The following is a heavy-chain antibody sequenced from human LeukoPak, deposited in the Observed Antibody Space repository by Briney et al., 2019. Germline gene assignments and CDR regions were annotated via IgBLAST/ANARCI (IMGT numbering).Heavy chain of an antibody. CDR2: INHSGST. CDR3: ARGGCCSSTSCREFYYYYGMDV. Sequence: SETLSLTCAVYGGSFSGYYWSWIRQPPGKGLEWIGEINHSGSTNYNPSLKSRVTISVDTSKNQFSLKLSSVTAADTAVYYCARGGCCSSTSCREFYYYYGMDVWGKGTTVTVSS. CDR1: GGSFSGYY. D-gene: IGHD2-2*01. J-gene: IGHJ6*04. V-gene: IGHV4-34*01.